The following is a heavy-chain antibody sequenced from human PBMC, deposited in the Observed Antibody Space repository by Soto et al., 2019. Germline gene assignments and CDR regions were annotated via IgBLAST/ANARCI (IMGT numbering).Heavy chain of an antibody. CDR3: KRGVVVVSSTPGGVVFII. J-gene: IGHJ3*01. CDR2: IIPLFGTT. CDR1: DDSFNTYS. D-gene: IGHD2-21*01. Sequence: GASVKVSCKASDDSFNTYSRNWVRQASGQGLEWVGEIIPLFGTTNYAPELQDRVTITADQSTSTVYMKMSSLRSGDTAIYNCKRGVVVVSSTPGGVVFIIGGQGTKVTVS. V-gene: IGHV1-69*13.